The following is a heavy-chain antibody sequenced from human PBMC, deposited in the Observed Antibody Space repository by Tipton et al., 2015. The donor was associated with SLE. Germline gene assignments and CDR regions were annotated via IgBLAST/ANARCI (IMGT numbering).Heavy chain of an antibody. D-gene: IGHD1-26*01. CDR2: RFHDGNI. J-gene: IGHJ3*02. CDR3: ARTLGAIAHTVYDAFDI. V-gene: IGHV4-59*02. Sequence: TLSLTCTVSGDSVKSRYWIWVRQPAGRGLEWLAYRFHDGNINYNPSLKTRLTMSVDMSKNQFSLRLTSVTAADTAAYYCARTLGAIAHTVYDAFDIWGQGKMVTVSS. CDR1: GDSVKSRY.